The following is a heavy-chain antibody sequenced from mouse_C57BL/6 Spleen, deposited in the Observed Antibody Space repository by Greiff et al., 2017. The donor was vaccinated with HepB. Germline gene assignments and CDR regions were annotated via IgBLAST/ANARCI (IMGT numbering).Heavy chain of an antibody. CDR3: AVITTPAGG. J-gene: IGHJ2*01. CDR2: IYPSDSET. V-gene: IGHV1-61*01. D-gene: IGHD1-1*01. Sequence: VQLQQPIPGRVRPGSSVTLCCNASGYTFPSYWMDWVKQRPGQGLEWIGNIYPSDSETHYNQKFKDKATLTVDKSSSTAYMQLSSLTSEYSAVYHCAVITTPAGGWG. CDR1: GYTFPSYW.